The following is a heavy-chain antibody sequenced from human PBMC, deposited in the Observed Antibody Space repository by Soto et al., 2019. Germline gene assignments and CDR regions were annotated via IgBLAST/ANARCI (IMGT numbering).Heavy chain of an antibody. V-gene: IGHV3-48*02. CDR1: GFTFSNYN. J-gene: IGHJ4*02. CDR2: ISISSTK. Sequence: VQLVESGGGLVQPGGSLGLSCAASGFTFSNYNMNWVRQAPGKGLEWLSYISISSTKYYADSVKGRFTISRDNAKNSLYLQMNRLGDEDTAVYYCARVGFGSTGWGGDFDYWGQGTLVTVSS. D-gene: IGHD6-19*01. CDR3: ARVGFGSTGWGGDFDY.